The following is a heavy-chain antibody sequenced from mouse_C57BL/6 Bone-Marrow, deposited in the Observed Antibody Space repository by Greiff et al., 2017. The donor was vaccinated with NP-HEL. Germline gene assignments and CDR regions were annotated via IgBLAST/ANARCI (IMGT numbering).Heavy chain of an antibody. CDR2: LNSDGGST. V-gene: IGHV5-2*01. J-gene: IGHJ1*03. CDR1: EYEFPSHD. Sequence: VQLQQSGGGLVQPGESLKLSCESNEYEFPSHDMSWVRKTPEKRLELVAALNSDGGSTYYPDTMERRFIISRDNTKKTLYLQMSSLRSEDTALYYCAIQNYGSSYWYFDVWGTGTTVTVSS. CDR3: AIQNYGSSYWYFDV. D-gene: IGHD1-1*01.